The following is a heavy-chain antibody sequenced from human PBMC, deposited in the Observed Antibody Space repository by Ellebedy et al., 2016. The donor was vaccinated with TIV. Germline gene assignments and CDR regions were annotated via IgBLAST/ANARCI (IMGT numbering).Heavy chain of an antibody. CDR3: ARLRVGASMPTDY. V-gene: IGHV4-31*03. J-gene: IGHJ4*01. D-gene: IGHD1-26*01. CDR2: IYYSGET. Sequence: MPSETLSLTCTVSGASISRGGYYWGWLRQHPGKGLEWVGSIYYSGETFYNPSVKSRATVSSEKSMNRFSLRLTSVTAADTAVYYCARLRVGASMPTDYWGPGTLVTVSS. CDR1: GASISRGGYY.